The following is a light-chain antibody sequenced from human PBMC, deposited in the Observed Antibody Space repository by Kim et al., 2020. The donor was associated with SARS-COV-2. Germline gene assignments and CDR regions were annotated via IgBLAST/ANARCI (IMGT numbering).Light chain of an antibody. CDR1: SSNIGTNI. CDR2: NTN. V-gene: IGLV1-44*01. Sequence: GQMVTITCSGSSSNIGTNIVNWYQQVPGTAPKLLIYNTNQRPSGVPDRVSGSKSGASASLAIGGLQSEDEADYFCATWDDSLMGWVFGGGTRLTVL. CDR3: ATWDDSLMGWV. J-gene: IGLJ3*02.